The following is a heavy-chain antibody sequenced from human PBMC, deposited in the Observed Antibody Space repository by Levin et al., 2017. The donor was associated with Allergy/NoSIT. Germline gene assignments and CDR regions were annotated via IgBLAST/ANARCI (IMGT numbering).Heavy chain of an antibody. D-gene: IGHD6-13*01. J-gene: IGHJ6*02. V-gene: IGHV3-48*01. CDR3: ARDQGSSRNVRYYGMDV. CDR1: GFTFSSYS. Sequence: GGSLRLSCAASGFTFSSYSMNWVRQAPGKGLEWVSYISSSSSTIYYADSVKGRFTISRDNAKNSLYLQMNSLRAEDTAVYYCARDQGSSRNVRYYGMDVWGQGTTVTVSS. CDR2: ISSSSSTI.